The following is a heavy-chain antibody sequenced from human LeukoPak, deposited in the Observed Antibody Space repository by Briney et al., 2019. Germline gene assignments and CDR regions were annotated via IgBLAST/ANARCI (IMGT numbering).Heavy chain of an antibody. CDR3: AKRGDYDILTGYYDSDY. V-gene: IGHV3-23*01. J-gene: IGHJ4*02. CDR2: IGSRGDGT. D-gene: IGHD3-9*01. CDR1: GFTFRNYA. Sequence: GASLRLSCAASGFTFRNYAMSWVRQAPGKGREWVSAIGSRGDGTYYADSVKGRFTVSRDDSKNTLYLQMNTLRAEDTAVYYCAKRGDYDILTGYYDSDYWGQGTLVTVSS.